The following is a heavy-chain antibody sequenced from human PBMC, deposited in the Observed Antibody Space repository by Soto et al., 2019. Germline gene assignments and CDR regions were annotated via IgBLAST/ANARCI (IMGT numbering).Heavy chain of an antibody. CDR3: GRDAGWGKYYFDY. Sequence: EVQLVESGGGLVKPGGSLRLSCAASGFTFSSYSMNWVRQAPGKGLEWVSSISSSSSYIYYADSVKGRFTISRDNAKNSLYLQMNSVRAEDTAVYYCGRDAGWGKYYFDYWGQGTLVTVSS. D-gene: IGHD3-16*01. CDR1: GFTFSSYS. V-gene: IGHV3-21*01. CDR2: ISSSSSYI. J-gene: IGHJ4*02.